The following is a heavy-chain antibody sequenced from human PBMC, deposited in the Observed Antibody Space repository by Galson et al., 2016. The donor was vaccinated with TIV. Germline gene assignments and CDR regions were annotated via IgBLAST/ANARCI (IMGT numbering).Heavy chain of an antibody. J-gene: IGHJ2*01. V-gene: IGHV1-69*05. CDR1: GDIFINYP. CDR3: ARGGGTYYQTYWYFNL. CDR2: IMPIFDKP. D-gene: IGHD3-22*01. Sequence: SVKVSCKASGDIFINYPISWVRQAPGQGLEWMGGIMPIFDKPTYAQKFQGRVTITTDKSTSTTYMVLSSLRPEDTAVYYCARGGGTYYQTYWYFNLWGRGTLVTVSS.